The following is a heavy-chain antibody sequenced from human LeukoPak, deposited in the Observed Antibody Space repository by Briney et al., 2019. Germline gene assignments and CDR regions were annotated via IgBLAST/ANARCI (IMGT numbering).Heavy chain of an antibody. V-gene: IGHV4-59*01. Sequence: PSETLSLTCTVSGGSISSYYWSWIRQPPGQGLERLGYIYYSGSTNYNPSLKSRVTISVDTSKNQFSLKLSSVTAADTAVYYCARVVYSSSWSYFDYWGQGTLVTVSS. D-gene: IGHD6-13*01. CDR3: ARVVYSSSWSYFDY. J-gene: IGHJ4*02. CDR2: IYYSGST. CDR1: GGSISSYY.